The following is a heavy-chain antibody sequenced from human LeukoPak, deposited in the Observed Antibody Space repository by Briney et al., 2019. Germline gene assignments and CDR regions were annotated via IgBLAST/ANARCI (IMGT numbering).Heavy chain of an antibody. V-gene: IGHV1-69*04. CDR1: GGTFSSYA. CDR2: IIPILGIA. J-gene: IGHJ4*02. D-gene: IGHD6-13*01. CDR3: ARAPHSSTFDY. Sequence: SVKVSCKASGGTFSSYAISWVRQAPGQGLGWMGRIIPILGIANYAQKFQGRVTITADKSTSTAYMELSGLRSEDTAVYYCARAPHSSTFDYWGQGTLVTVSS.